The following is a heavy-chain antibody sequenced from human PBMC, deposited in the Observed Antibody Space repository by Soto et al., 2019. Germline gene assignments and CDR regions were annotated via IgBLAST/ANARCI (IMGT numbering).Heavy chain of an antibody. CDR2: ISSSSII. J-gene: IGHJ6*02. D-gene: IGHD6-13*01. V-gene: IGHV3-48*02. Sequence: GGSLRLSCAASGFTLSTYTMNWVRQAPGKGLEWLSDISSSSIIYYAKSVKGRFTISRDNAKNSLYLQMNSLRDEDTAVYYCARFGIAAAGTRNYYYGMDVWGQGTTVTVSS. CDR3: ARFGIAAAGTRNYYYGMDV. CDR1: GFTLSTYT.